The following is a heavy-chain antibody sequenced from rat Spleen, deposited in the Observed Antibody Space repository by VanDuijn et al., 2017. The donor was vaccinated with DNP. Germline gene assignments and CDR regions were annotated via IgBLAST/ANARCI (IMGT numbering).Heavy chain of an antibody. Sequence: EVQLVESGGGLVQPGRSLKLSCAASGFTFSDYNMAWVRQAPKKGLEWVATISYDGSSTYYRDSVKGRFTISRDNAESTLHLQMDSLGSEDTATYYCTRPRGSYGGYRVDAWGQGISVSVSS. V-gene: IGHV5-7*01. CDR1: GFTFSDYN. D-gene: IGHD1-11*01. CDR3: TRPRGSYGGYRVDA. J-gene: IGHJ4*01. CDR2: ISYDGSST.